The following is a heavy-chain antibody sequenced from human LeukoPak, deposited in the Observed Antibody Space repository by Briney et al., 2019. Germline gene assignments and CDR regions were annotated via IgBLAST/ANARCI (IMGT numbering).Heavy chain of an antibody. CDR3: AALDSAVVTEPGY. J-gene: IGHJ4*02. V-gene: IGHV3-7*01. Sequence: PGGSLRLSCAASGFTFSRYWMSWVRQAPGKGLEWVANVQQDGRNKYYVDSEWGRYSSSSDNDNNSVYQQMTTWRPDDTPVYYCAALDSAVVTEPGYWGRGTLVTVSS. CDR2: VQQDGRNK. D-gene: IGHD1-14*01. CDR1: GFTFSRYW.